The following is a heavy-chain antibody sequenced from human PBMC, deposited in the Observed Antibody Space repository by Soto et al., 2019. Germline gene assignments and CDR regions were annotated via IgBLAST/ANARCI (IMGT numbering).Heavy chain of an antibody. CDR2: ISAYNGNT. D-gene: IGHD3-22*01. V-gene: IGHV1-18*01. CDR3: ARAGHYYDSSGYAN. Sequence: QVKLVQSGAEVKKPGTSMKVSCKASGYTFGTSGISWIRQDPGQGLEWMVWISAYNGNTNYEQKHQDRVTMTTDASTNTAYLELRSLRSDDTAVYYCARAGHYYDSSGYANLGQGTLVTVS. CDR1: GYTFGTSG. J-gene: IGHJ4*02.